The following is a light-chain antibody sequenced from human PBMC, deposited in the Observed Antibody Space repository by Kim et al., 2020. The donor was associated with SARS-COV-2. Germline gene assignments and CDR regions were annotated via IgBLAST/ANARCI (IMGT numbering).Light chain of an antibody. CDR2: GAS. CDR1: QSISSRS. V-gene: IGKV3-20*01. Sequence: SPWERATRSCRASQSISSRSLAWYQQKPGQAPWLLIYGASSRATGIPDRFSGSGSGTDCTLTISRLEPEDFAVYYCQQYGSSPWTFGQGTKVDIK. J-gene: IGKJ1*01. CDR3: QQYGSSPWT.